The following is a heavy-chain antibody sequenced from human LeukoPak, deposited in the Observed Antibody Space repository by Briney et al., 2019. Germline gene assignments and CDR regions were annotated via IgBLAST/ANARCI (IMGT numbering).Heavy chain of an antibody. CDR1: GGSISSYY. CDR2: FYTSGST. Sequence: SETLSLTCTVSGGSISSYYWSWIRQPPGKGLEWIGYFYTSGSTNYNPSLKSRVTISVDTSKNQFSLKLSSVTAADTAVYYCARRRASGWSFDIWGQGTMVTVSS. V-gene: IGHV4-4*09. J-gene: IGHJ3*02. CDR3: ARRRASGWSFDI. D-gene: IGHD6-13*01.